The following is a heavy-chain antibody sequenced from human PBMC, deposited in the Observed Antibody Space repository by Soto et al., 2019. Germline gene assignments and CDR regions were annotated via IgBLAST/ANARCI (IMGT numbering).Heavy chain of an antibody. CDR2: ISGSGGST. CDR1: GLTFSSYA. CDR3: ANDQVYIRGVIHFWFDP. J-gene: IGHJ5*02. V-gene: IGHV3-23*01. Sequence: EVQLLESGGGLIQPGGSLRLSCAASGLTFSSYAMSWVRQAPGKGLEWVSAISGSGGSTYYADSVKGRFTISRDNSKNTLYMQMNSLRAEGTAVYYCANDQVYIRGVIHFWFDPWGQGTLVTVSS. D-gene: IGHD3-10*02.